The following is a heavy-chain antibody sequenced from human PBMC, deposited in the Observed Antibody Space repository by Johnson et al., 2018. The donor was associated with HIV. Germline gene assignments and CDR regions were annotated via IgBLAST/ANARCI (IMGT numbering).Heavy chain of an antibody. V-gene: IGHV3-30*02. J-gene: IGHJ3*02. CDR3: AKAGAVAGPGIDAFDI. CDR2: IRHDGSDK. Sequence: QMLLVESGGSVIQPGGSLRLSCAASGFTLSNYDIHWVRQSPGKGLEWVAFIRHDGSDKSYPDSVKGRFTISRDNSNNTLYLQMNSLRAEDTAVYYCAKAGAVAGPGIDAFDIWGQGTMVTVSS. D-gene: IGHD6-19*01. CDR1: GFTLSNYD.